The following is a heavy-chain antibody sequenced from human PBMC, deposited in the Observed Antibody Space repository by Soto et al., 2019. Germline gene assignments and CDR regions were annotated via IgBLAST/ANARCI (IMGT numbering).Heavy chain of an antibody. V-gene: IGHV3-15*07. Sequence: EVQLVESGGGLVKPGGSLRLSCAASGFTFSNAWMNWVRQAPGKGLEWVGRIKSKTDGGTTDYAAPVKGRFTISRDDSKNTLYLQMNSLKTEDTAVSYCTTDQYYDSSGYHNEDYWGQGTLVTVSS. D-gene: IGHD3-22*01. CDR3: TTDQYYDSSGYHNEDY. CDR2: IKSKTDGGTT. CDR1: GFTFSNAW. J-gene: IGHJ4*02.